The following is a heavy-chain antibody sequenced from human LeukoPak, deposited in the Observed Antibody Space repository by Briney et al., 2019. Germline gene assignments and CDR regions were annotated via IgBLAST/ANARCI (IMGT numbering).Heavy chain of an antibody. Sequence: PGGSLRLSCAASGFTFSSYAMSWVRQTPGKGLEWVSAISGSGGATYYADSVKGRFTISRDNSENTLYLQMNSLRAEDTAFYYCAKDRGLRSGHYDTSGYSFDYWGQGALVTVSS. CDR3: AKDRGLRSGHYDTSGYSFDY. V-gene: IGHV3-23*01. CDR2: ISGSGGAT. J-gene: IGHJ4*02. D-gene: IGHD3-22*01. CDR1: GFTFSSYA.